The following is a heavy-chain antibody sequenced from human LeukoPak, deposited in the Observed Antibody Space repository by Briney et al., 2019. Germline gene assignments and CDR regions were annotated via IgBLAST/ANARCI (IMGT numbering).Heavy chain of an antibody. CDR3: ARDTKGVFDY. J-gene: IGHJ4*02. Sequence: SETLSLTCTVSGGSISSGGYYWSWIRQHPGKGLEWIGYIYYSGSTYYNPSLKSRVTISVDTSKNQFSLKLSSVTAADTAVYYCARDTKGVFDYWGQGTLVTVSS. V-gene: IGHV4-31*03. CDR1: GGSISSGGYY. CDR2: IYYSGST. D-gene: IGHD2-2*01.